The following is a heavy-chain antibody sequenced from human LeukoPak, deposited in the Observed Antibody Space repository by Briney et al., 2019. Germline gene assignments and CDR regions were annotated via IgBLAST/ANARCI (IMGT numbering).Heavy chain of an antibody. CDR1: GGSIGSYY. CDR3: ARHKGPHQYFDY. J-gene: IGHJ4*02. CDR2: IFYSGST. Sequence: SETLSLTCTVSGGSIGSYYWSWIRQPPGKGLEWIGYIFYSGSTNYNPSLKSRVTISVDTSKNQFSLKLSSVTAADTAVYYCARHKGPHQYFDYWGQGTLVTVSS. V-gene: IGHV4-59*01.